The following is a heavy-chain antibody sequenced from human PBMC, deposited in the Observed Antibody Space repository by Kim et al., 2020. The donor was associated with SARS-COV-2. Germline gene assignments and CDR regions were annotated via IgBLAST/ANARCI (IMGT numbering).Heavy chain of an antibody. V-gene: IGHV3-33*01. CDR3: ARDKTGSIDY. CDR1: GFSFSAYP. Sequence: GGSLRLSCAASGFSFSAYPFHWVRQAPGKGLEALSLIWVDGSPKYYAASVTGRFTISRDNSRNTIYLEMTNLRVEDSAIYYCARDKTGSIDYWGQGVLVTVSS. CDR2: IWVDGSPK. D-gene: IGHD1-26*01. J-gene: IGHJ4*02.